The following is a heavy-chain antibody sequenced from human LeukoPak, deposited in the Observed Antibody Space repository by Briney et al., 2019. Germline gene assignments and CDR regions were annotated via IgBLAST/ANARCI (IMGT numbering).Heavy chain of an antibody. CDR2: IRSKANSYAT. CDR1: GFTFSGSA. V-gene: IGHV3-73*01. Sequence: GGSLRLSCAPSGFTFSGSAMHWVRQASGKGLEWVGRIRSKANSYATTYAASVKGRFTISRDDSKNTAYLQMNSLKTEDTAVYYCSVTVALWCGELLPSWGQGTLVTVSS. J-gene: IGHJ5*02. D-gene: IGHD3-10*01. CDR3: SVTVALWCGELLPS.